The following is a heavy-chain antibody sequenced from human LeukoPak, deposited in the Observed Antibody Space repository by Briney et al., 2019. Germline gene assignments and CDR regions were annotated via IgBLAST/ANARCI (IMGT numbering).Heavy chain of an antibody. CDR1: GYTFTSYD. CDR2: MNPNSGNT. V-gene: IGHV1-8*01. Sequence: ASVKVSCKASGYTFTSYDINWVRQATGQGLEWMGWMNPNSGNTGYAQKFQGRVTMTRNTSISTAYMELSSLRSEDTAVYYRARGLWSSGWEFDPWGQGTLVTVSS. J-gene: IGHJ5*02. D-gene: IGHD6-19*01. CDR3: ARGLWSSGWEFDP.